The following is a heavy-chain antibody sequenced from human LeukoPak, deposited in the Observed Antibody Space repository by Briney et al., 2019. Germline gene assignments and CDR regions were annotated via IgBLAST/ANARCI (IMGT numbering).Heavy chain of an antibody. J-gene: IGHJ5*02. CDR1: GFTFSSYS. CDR3: ARLRHGYQLLPERFPENWFDP. V-gene: IGHV3-48*04. Sequence: GGSLRLSCAASGFTFSSYSMNWVRQAPGKGLEWVSYISSSSSTIYYAGSVKGRFTISRDNAKNSLYLQMNSLRAEDTAVYYCARLRHGYQLLPERFPENWFDPWGQGTLVTVSS. D-gene: IGHD2-2*01. CDR2: ISSSSSTI.